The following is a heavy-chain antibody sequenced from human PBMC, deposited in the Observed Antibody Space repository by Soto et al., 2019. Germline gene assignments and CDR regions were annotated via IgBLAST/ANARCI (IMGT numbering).Heavy chain of an antibody. CDR2: IYYSGST. J-gene: IGHJ3*02. Sequence: PSETLSLTCTVSGGSISSYYWSWIRQPPGKGLEWIGHIYYSGSTNYNPSLKSRVTISVDTSKNQFSLKLSSVTAADTAVYYCARSGDSSGYYGDDAFDIWGQGTMVTVSS. CDR3: ARSGDSSGYYGDDAFDI. D-gene: IGHD3-22*01. CDR1: GGSISSYY. V-gene: IGHV4-59*01.